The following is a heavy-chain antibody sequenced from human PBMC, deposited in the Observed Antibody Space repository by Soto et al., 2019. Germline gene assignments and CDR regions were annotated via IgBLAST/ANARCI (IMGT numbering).Heavy chain of an antibody. CDR3: ARSNYGSGSYRFDY. Sequence: QVQLVQSGAEVKKTGASVKVSCKASGYTFTDYYIYWVRQAPGQGLESMGWINPNSGGTSYAQNFQGWVTMTRDTSITTAYMELSRLRSDDTAVYYCARSNYGSGSYRFDYWGQGTLVTVSS. D-gene: IGHD3-10*01. CDR1: GYTFTDYY. V-gene: IGHV1-2*04. CDR2: INPNSGGT. J-gene: IGHJ4*02.